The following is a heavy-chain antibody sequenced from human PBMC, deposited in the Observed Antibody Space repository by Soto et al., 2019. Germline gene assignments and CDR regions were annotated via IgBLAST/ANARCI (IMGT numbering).Heavy chain of an antibody. Sequence: QVQLQQWGAGLLKPSETLSLTCAVYGGSFSGYYWSWIHQPPGKGLEWIGEINHSGSTNYNPSLKNRVAISVDTSKNHLCLKLSSVTAADTAVYYCARPGSGSSKFFDIWGQGTMVTVSS. CDR3: ARPGSGSSKFFDI. J-gene: IGHJ3*02. V-gene: IGHV4-34*01. CDR2: INHSGST. D-gene: IGHD3-10*01. CDR1: GGSFSGYY.